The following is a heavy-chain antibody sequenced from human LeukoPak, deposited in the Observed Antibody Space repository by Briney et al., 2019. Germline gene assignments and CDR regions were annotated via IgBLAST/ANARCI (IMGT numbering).Heavy chain of an antibody. CDR2: IYTSGST. D-gene: IGHD3-10*01. CDR3: ARDRYYGSGSYYGD. CDR1: GGSSSSGSYY. V-gene: IGHV4-61*02. J-gene: IGHJ4*02. Sequence: PSETLSLTCTVSGGSSSSGSYYWSWIRQPAGKGLEWIGRIYTSGSTNYNPSLKSRVTISVDTSKNQFSLKLSSVTAADTAVYYCARDRYYGSGSYYGDWGQGTLVTVSS.